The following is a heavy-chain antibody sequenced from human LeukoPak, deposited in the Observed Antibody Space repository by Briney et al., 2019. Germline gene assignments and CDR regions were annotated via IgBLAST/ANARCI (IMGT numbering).Heavy chain of an antibody. J-gene: IGHJ4*02. Sequence: SETLSLTCTVSGGSISSYYWSWIRQPPGKGLEWIGYIYYSGSTNYNPSLKSRVTISVDTSKNQFSLKLSSVTAADTAVYYCARGGQGNPGLDYWDQGTLVTVSS. CDR2: IYYSGST. CDR1: GGSISSYY. V-gene: IGHV4-59*01. CDR3: ARGGQGNPGLDY. D-gene: IGHD4-23*01.